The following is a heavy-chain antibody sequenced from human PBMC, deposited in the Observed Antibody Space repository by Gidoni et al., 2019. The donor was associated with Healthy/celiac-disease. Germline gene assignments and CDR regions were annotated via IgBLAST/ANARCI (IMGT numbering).Heavy chain of an antibody. D-gene: IGHD3-10*01. V-gene: IGHV3-64D*09. Sequence: EVQLVESGGGLVQPGGSLRLSCSASGFTFSSYAMHWVRQAPGKGLEYVSAISSNGGSTYYADSVKGRFTISRDNSKNTLYLQMSSLRAEDTAVYYCVKSLYRMVWGVPFDYWGQGTLVTVSS. CDR1: GFTFSSYA. J-gene: IGHJ4*02. CDR3: VKSLYRMVWGVPFDY. CDR2: ISSNGGST.